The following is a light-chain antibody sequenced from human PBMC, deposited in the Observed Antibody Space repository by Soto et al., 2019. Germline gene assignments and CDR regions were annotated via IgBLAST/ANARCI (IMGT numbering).Light chain of an antibody. Sequence: DIQMTQSPSTVSASVGDRVTITCRASQSITSWLAWYQQKPGKAPKLLIYKASSLESGVPSRFSGSGSGTEFTLTISSLQPDDFATYYCQQYNSYPLTFGGGTQVEIK. CDR3: QQYNSYPLT. CDR1: QSITSW. V-gene: IGKV1-5*03. J-gene: IGKJ4*01. CDR2: KAS.